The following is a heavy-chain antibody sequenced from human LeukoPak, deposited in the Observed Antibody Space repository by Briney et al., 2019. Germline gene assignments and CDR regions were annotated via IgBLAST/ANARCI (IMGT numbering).Heavy chain of an antibody. Sequence: GGSLRLSCAASGFTFSGYGMHWVRQAPGKGLEWVAFIRYDGSNKYYADSVKGRFTISRDNSKHTLYLQMNSLRAEDTAVYYCAPRVVVISAPFDYWGQGTLVTVSS. V-gene: IGHV3-30*02. CDR2: IRYDGSNK. CDR1: GFTFSGYG. D-gene: IGHD2-21*01. CDR3: APRVVVISAPFDY. J-gene: IGHJ4*02.